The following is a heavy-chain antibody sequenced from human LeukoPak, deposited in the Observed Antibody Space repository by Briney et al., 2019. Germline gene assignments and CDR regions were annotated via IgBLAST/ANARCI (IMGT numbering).Heavy chain of an antibody. Sequence: PGGSLRLSCAASGFTFSSYGMHWVRQAPGKGLEWVAVISYDGSNKYYADSVKGRFTISRDNSKNTLYLQMNSLRAEDTAVYYCAKGVLYDILTGFFDYWGQGTLVTVSS. CDR2: ISYDGSNK. CDR3: AKGVLYDILTGFFDY. V-gene: IGHV3-30*18. D-gene: IGHD3-9*01. J-gene: IGHJ4*02. CDR1: GFTFSSYG.